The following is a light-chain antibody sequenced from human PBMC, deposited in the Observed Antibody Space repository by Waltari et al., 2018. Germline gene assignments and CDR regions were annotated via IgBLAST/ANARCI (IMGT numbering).Light chain of an antibody. CDR3: QSYDSSLSGPV. CDR2: GNS. CDR1: SSNIGAGYD. Sequence: QSVLTQPPSVSGAPGQRVTISCTGSSSNIGAGYDVHWYQQLPGTAPKLLIYGNSNRPSGFPDRFSGSKSGTSASLAITGLQAEDEADYYCQSYDSSLSGPVFGGGTKLTVL. V-gene: IGLV1-40*01. J-gene: IGLJ2*01.